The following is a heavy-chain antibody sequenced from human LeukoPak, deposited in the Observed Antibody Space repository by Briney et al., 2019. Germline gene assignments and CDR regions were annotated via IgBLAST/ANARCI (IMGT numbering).Heavy chain of an antibody. CDR2: INAGNGNT. D-gene: IGHD3-22*01. CDR1: GYTFTSYA. J-gene: IGHJ3*02. CDR3: ARDGDYYYDSSGSRHENAFDI. Sequence: ASVKVSCKASGYTFTSYAMHWVRQAPGQRLEWMGWINAGNGNTKYSQEFQGRVTITRDTSTSTAYMELSSLRSEDTAVYYCARDGDYYYDSSGSRHENAFDIWGQGTMVTVSS. V-gene: IGHV1-3*03.